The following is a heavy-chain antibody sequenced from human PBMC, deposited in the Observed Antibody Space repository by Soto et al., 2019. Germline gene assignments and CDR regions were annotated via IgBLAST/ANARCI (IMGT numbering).Heavy chain of an antibody. V-gene: IGHV3-48*02. Sequence: LRLSCATSGFTFSSYSMNWVRQAPGKGLEWVSHISISGSTKYYADSVTGRFTISRDNAENSLYLQMHSVRDDDTAVYYCASRAVYCNGFTCSWSWGKGTPVTVSS. CDR3: ASRAVYCNGFTCSWS. CDR2: ISISGSTK. CDR1: GFTFSSYS. D-gene: IGHD2-15*01. J-gene: IGHJ5*02.